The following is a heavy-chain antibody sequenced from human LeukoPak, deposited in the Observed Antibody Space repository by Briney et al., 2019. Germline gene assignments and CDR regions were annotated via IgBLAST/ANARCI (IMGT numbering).Heavy chain of an antibody. V-gene: IGHV3-30*18. Sequence: GGSLRLSCAASGFTFSSYGMHWVRQAPGKGLEWVAVISYDGSNKYYADSVKGRFTISRDNSKNTLYLQMNSLRAEDTAVYYCGKSEAYSFAYGIDFWGEGTLVTVPS. CDR2: ISYDGSNK. J-gene: IGHJ4*02. D-gene: IGHD5-18*01. CDR3: GKSEAYSFAYGIDF. CDR1: GFTFSSYG.